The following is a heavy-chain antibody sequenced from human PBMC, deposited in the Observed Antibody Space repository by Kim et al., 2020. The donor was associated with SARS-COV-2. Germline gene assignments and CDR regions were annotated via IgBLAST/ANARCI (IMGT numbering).Heavy chain of an antibody. CDR1: GFTFSSYS. CDR2: ISSSSSYT. V-gene: IGHV3-21*04. J-gene: IGHJ5*02. Sequence: GGSLRLSCAASGFTFSSYSMSWVRQAPGKGLEWVSCISSSSSYTDYADSVKGRFTISRDNAKNSLYLQMNTLRAEDTAVYYCTRRQAAAGTGLIDPWAQG. D-gene: IGHD6-13*01. CDR3: TRRQAAAGTGLIDP.